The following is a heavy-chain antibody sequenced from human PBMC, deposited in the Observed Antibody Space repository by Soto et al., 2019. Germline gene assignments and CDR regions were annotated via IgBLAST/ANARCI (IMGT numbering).Heavy chain of an antibody. J-gene: IGHJ6*03. D-gene: IGHD2-2*01. CDR3: ARQSKGYCSSTSCPTYYYYYMDV. Sequence: QVQLVQSGAEVKKPGSSVKVSCKASGGTFSSYTISWVRQAPGQGLEWMGRIIPILGIANYAQKFQGRVTITADKSTSTAYMELSSLRSEDTAVYYCARQSKGYCSSTSCPTYYYYYMDVWAKGLRSPSP. CDR2: IIPILGIA. V-gene: IGHV1-69*02. CDR1: GGTFSSYT.